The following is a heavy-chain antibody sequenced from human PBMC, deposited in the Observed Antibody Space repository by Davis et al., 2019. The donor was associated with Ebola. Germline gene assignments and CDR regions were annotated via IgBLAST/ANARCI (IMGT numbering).Heavy chain of an antibody. CDR2: ISYDGSNK. V-gene: IGHV3-30-3*01. J-gene: IGHJ4*02. Sequence: GESLKISCAASGFTFSSYAMHWVRQAPGKGLEWVAVISYDGSNKWYADSVKGRFTISRDNSKNTLYLQMYSLRAEDTAVYYCAKDGSGYFDYWGQGTLVTVSS. D-gene: IGHD1-1*01. CDR3: AKDGSGYFDY. CDR1: GFTFSSYA.